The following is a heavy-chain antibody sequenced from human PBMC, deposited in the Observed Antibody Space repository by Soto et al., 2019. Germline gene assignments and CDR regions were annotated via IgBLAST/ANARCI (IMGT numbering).Heavy chain of an antibody. CDR2: ISGSGGST. D-gene: IGHD3-22*01. Sequence: PWGSLRLSCAASGFTFSSYAMSWVRQAPGKGLEWVSAISGSGGSTYYADSVKGRFTISRNDSKNTLYLQMNSLRAEDTAVYYCAKSDSSGTYYFDYWGQGTLVTVSP. CDR3: AKSDSSGTYYFDY. V-gene: IGHV3-23*01. CDR1: GFTFSSYA. J-gene: IGHJ4*02.